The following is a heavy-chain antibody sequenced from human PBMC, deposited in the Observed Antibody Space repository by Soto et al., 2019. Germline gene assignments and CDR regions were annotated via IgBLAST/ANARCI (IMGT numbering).Heavy chain of an antibody. J-gene: IGHJ6*02. CDR3: ARDRPVGPFSYKGDDGMDV. Sequence: SETLSLTCTISGGSIRDEYHYWSWVRQSPGKGLEWIGHIYYSGAKYLSEALEGRVTMSLDTSKNQFSMHLRSVTAADTATYFFARDRPVGPFSYKGDDGMDVWGQGTTVTVSS. CDR2: IYYSGAK. D-gene: IGHD3-3*02. CDR1: GGSIRDEYHY. V-gene: IGHV4-30-4*01.